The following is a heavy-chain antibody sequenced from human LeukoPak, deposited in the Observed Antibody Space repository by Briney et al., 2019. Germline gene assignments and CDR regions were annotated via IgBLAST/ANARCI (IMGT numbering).Heavy chain of an antibody. D-gene: IGHD2-8*02. J-gene: IGHJ4*02. CDR3: ARYGQQLLVHLDF. Sequence: PSETLSLTCTVSGGSISSYYWSWIRQPPGKGLEYIGYIYYSGSTNYNPSHESRVTISVDTTKNQFSLKLRSVTAADTAVYYCARYGQQLLVHLDFWGRGTLVTVSS. CDR2: IYYSGST. V-gene: IGHV4-59*01. CDR1: GGSISSYY.